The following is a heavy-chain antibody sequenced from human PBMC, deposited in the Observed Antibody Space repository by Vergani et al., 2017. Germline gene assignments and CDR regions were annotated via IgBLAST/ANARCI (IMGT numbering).Heavy chain of an antibody. V-gene: IGHV4-34*01. Sequence: QVQLQQWGAGLLKPSETLSLTCAVYGGSFSGYYWSWIRQPPGKGVEWIGEINHSGSTNYNPSLKSRVTISVDTSKNQFSLKLSSVTAADTAVYYCASVAAADYWGQGTLVTVSS. CDR2: INHSGST. J-gene: IGHJ4*02. CDR1: GGSFSGYY. CDR3: ASVAAADY. D-gene: IGHD6-13*01.